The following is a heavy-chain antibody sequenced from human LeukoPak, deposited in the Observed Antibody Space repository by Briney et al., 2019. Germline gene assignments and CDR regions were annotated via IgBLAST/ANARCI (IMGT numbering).Heavy chain of an antibody. CDR2: INSDGSST. CDR1: GFTFSSYW. Sequence: PGGSLRLSCAASGFTFSSYWMHWVRQAPGKGLVWVSRINSDGSSTSYADSVKGRFTISRDNAKNTLYLQMNSLRAEDTAVYYCARADYYCSSTSCGFDYWGQGTLVTVPS. V-gene: IGHV3-74*01. D-gene: IGHD2-2*01. J-gene: IGHJ4*02. CDR3: ARADYYCSSTSCGFDY.